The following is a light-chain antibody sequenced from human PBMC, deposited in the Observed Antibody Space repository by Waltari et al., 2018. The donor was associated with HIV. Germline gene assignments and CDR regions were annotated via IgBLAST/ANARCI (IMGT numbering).Light chain of an antibody. CDR3: QQYNDYWT. CDR2: RAS. V-gene: IGKV1-5*03. Sequence: DIQMTQSPPTLSASVGDRVTITCRASQNIRSWLAWFQQKPGKAPKLLIFRASYLESGVPSRFSGSGSGTEFTLTISSLQPDDFATYYCQQYNDYWTFGQGTKVDMK. J-gene: IGKJ1*01. CDR1: QNIRSW.